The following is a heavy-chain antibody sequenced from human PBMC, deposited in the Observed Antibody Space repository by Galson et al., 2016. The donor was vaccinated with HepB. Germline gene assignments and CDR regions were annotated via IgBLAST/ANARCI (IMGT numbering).Heavy chain of an antibody. CDR3: AKVGSAIAVTGYFDN. V-gene: IGHV3-43D*03. CDR2: ISWDAGTT. CDR1: GFSFQNYA. Sequence: SLRLSCAASGFSFQNYAMHWVRQAPGKGLEWVSLISWDAGTTYYVDSVKGRFTISRDSTKNSLYLQMNSLRPEDTAIYYCAKVGSAIAVTGYFDNWGQGTLVTVSS. D-gene: IGHD6-19*01. J-gene: IGHJ4*02.